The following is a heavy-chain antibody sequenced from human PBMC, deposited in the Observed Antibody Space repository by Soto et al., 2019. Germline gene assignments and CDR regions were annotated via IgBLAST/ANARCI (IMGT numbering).Heavy chain of an antibody. J-gene: IGHJ4*02. CDR3: ARTYYDFWSGYSNFDY. CDR1: GFTFSSYG. Sequence: GGSLRLSCAASGFTFSSYGMHWVRQAPGKGLEWVAVIWYDGSNKYYADSVKGRFTISRDNSKNTLYLQMNSLRAEDTAVYYCARTYYDFWSGYSNFDYWGQGTLVTVSS. D-gene: IGHD3-3*01. V-gene: IGHV3-33*01. CDR2: IWYDGSNK.